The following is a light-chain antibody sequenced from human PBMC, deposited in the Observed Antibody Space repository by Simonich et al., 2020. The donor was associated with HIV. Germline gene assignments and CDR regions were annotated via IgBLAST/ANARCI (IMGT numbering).Light chain of an antibody. Sequence: EIVMTQSPATLSVSPGERATLSCRASQNIAGNLAWYQQKPGQAPRLFIYYASTRATGVPARFSGSGFGTDFTLTISSMQSEDFATYYCQQSYSPPRTFGQGTKVEIK. CDR2: YAS. V-gene: IGKV3-15*01. J-gene: IGKJ1*01. CDR1: QNIAGN. CDR3: QQSYSPPRT.